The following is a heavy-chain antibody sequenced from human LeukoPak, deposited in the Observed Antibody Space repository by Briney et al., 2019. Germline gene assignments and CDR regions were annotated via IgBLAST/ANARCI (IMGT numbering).Heavy chain of an antibody. CDR1: GGSISSGGYY. CDR2: IYYSGST. J-gene: IGHJ3*02. CDR3: AREITSDAFDI. Sequence: PSQTLSLTCTVSGGSISSGGYYWSWIRQHPGKGLEWIGYIYYSGSTYYNPSLKSRVTISVDTSKNQFSLKLSSMTAADTAVYYCAREITSDAFDIWGQGTMVTVSS. D-gene: IGHD3-10*01. V-gene: IGHV4-31*03.